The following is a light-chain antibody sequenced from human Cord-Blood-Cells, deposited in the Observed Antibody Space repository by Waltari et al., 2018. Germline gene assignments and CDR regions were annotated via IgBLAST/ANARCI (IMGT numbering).Light chain of an antibody. CDR3: QQYNXXXYT. CDR2: WAS. V-gene: IGKV4-1*01. CDR1: QSVLYSSNNKNY. Sequence: DIVMTQSPDSLAVSLXERAXXNCKSSQSVLYSSNNKNYLAWYQQXPGQPPKLLXYWASTRXSGVPDRFSGSGSGXEFTXTISSLQSEXXAVXXXQQYNXXXYTFGQXTKLEIK. J-gene: IGKJ2*01.